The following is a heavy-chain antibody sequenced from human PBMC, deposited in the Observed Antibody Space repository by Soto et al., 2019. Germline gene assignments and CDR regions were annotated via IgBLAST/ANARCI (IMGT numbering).Heavy chain of an antibody. D-gene: IGHD3-9*01. V-gene: IGHV1-2*04. CDR2: INPNSGGT. Sequence: VKVDWKAAGSTFTGHYMHWVRQAPRQGQEWMGWINPNSGGTNYAQKFQGWVTMTRDTSISTAYMELSRLRSDDTAVYYCARSEVKLRLFYWLRNSQDGIDVSGQGTTVGGSS. J-gene: IGHJ6*02. CDR3: ARSEVKLRLFYWLRNSQDGIDV. CDR1: GSTFTGHY.